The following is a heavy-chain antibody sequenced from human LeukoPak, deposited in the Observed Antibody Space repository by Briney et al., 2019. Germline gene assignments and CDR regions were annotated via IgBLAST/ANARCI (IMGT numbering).Heavy chain of an antibody. CDR2: RGSGGDT. Sequence: GGSLRLSCAASGFTFSSYAMNWVRQAPGKGLEWVSIRGSGGDTYYAASVKGRFTISRDNSKNTLYLQMNSLRAEDTAVYYCAKARGATYGTYYFDYWGQGTLVTVSS. J-gene: IGHJ4*02. D-gene: IGHD4/OR15-4a*01. V-gene: IGHV3-23*01. CDR3: AKARGATYGTYYFDY. CDR1: GFTFSSYA.